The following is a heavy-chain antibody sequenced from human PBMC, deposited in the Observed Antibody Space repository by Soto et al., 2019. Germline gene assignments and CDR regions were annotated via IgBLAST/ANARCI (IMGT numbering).Heavy chain of an antibody. V-gene: IGHV3-33*01. J-gene: IGHJ3*02. D-gene: IGHD2-15*01. CDR1: GFTFSSYG. CDR2: IWYDGSNK. Sequence: PGGSLRLSCAPSGFTFSSYGMHWARQAPGKGLEWVAVIWYDGSNKVYADSVKGRFTISRDNSKNTLYLQMNSLRAEDTAVYYCARDLSGDHGALDTWGQGTMVTVSS. CDR3: ARDLSGDHGALDT.